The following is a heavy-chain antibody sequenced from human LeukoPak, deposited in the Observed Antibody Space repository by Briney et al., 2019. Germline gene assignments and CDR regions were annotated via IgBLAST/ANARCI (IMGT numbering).Heavy chain of an antibody. J-gene: IGHJ6*03. CDR1: GFTFDDYW. V-gene: IGHV3-7*01. Sequence: PGGSLRLSCGASGFTFDDYWMSWVRQAPGQGLEWVANINQDGSEKYYLDSVKGRFTISRDNAKNSLYLQMNSLGPEDTAVYYCARDPYSGNYGNYYYYYMGVWGKGTTVTISS. D-gene: IGHD1-26*01. CDR3: ARDPYSGNYGNYYYYYMGV. CDR2: INQDGSEK.